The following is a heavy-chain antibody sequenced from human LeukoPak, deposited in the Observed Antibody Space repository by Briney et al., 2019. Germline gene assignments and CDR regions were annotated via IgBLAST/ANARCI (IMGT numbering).Heavy chain of an antibody. Sequence: PSQTLSLTCTVSGGSISRSSYYWGWIRQPPGKGLEWIGSIYYSGSTYYNPSLKSRVTISVDTSKNQFSLKLSSVTAADTAVYYCARLPSDYYGDGPRIDYWGQGTLVTVSS. CDR2: IYYSGST. CDR1: GGSISRSSYY. J-gene: IGHJ4*02. D-gene: IGHD4-17*01. V-gene: IGHV4-39*01. CDR3: ARLPSDYYGDGPRIDY.